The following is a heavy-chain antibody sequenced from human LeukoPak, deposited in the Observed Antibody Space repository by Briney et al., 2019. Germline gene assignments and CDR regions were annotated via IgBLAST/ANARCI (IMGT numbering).Heavy chain of an antibody. CDR2: IYYSGLT. V-gene: IGHV4-39*02. CDR1: GASISSCSSS. CDR3: ASGTFDDYGDYDRGDYFDH. Sequence: SETLSLTCTVSGASISSCSSSWGWVRQPPGKGPEWIGSIYYSGLTYDNPSLKSRVSISVDPSKNHFSLKVSSVTAADTAVYYCASGTFDDYGDYDRGDYFDHWGQGTLVTVSS. D-gene: IGHD4-17*01. J-gene: IGHJ4*02.